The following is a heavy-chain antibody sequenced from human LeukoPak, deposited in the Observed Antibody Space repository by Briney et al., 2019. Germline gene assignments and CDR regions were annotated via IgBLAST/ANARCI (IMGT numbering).Heavy chain of an antibody. J-gene: IGHJ4*02. CDR3: ARGIAVAGDVDY. D-gene: IGHD6-19*01. V-gene: IGHV4-39*01. CDR1: GGSISSSSYY. Sequence: SETLSLTCTVSGGSISSSSYYWGWIRQPPGQGLEWIGSIYYSGSTYYNPSLKSRVTISVDTSKNQFSLKLSSVTAADTAVYYCARGIAVAGDVDYWGQGTLVTVSS. CDR2: IYYSGST.